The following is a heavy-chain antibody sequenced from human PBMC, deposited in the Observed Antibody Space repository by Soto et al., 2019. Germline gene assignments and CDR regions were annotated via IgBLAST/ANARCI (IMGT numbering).Heavy chain of an antibody. J-gene: IGHJ6*02. CDR1: GFTFSSYA. Sequence: GGSLRLSCAASGFTFSSYAMSWVRQAPGKGLEWVSAISGSGGSTYYADSVKGRFTISRDNSKNTLYLQMNSLRAEDTAVYYCAKDLAIFGVANYGMDVWGQGTTVTVSS. V-gene: IGHV3-23*01. D-gene: IGHD3-3*01. CDR2: ISGSGGST. CDR3: AKDLAIFGVANYGMDV.